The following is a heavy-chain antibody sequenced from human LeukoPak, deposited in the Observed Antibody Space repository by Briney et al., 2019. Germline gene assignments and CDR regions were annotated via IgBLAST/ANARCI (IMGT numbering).Heavy chain of an antibody. D-gene: IGHD2-2*01. Sequence: QPGGSLRLSCAASGFTFSSYAMSWVRQAPGKGLEWVSAISGSGGSTYYADSVKGRFTISRDNAKNSLYLQMNSLRAEDTAVYYCARGCSSTSCHTADNWFDPWGQGTLVTVSS. V-gene: IGHV3-23*01. J-gene: IGHJ5*02. CDR2: ISGSGGST. CDR3: ARGCSSTSCHTADNWFDP. CDR1: GFTFSSYA.